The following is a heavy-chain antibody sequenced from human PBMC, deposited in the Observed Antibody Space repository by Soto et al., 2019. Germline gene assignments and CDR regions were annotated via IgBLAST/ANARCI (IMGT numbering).Heavy chain of an antibody. CDR1: GGSISSYY. CDR2: IYYSGST. D-gene: IGHD3-10*01. Sequence: QVQLQESGPGLVKPSETLSLTCTVSGGSISSYYWSWIRQPPGKGLEWIGYIYYSGSTNYNPSLKSRVTISVDTSKNQFSLKLSSVTAADTAVYYCARGNQYGSMVDHNWFDPWGQGTLVTVSS. V-gene: IGHV4-59*01. CDR3: ARGNQYGSMVDHNWFDP. J-gene: IGHJ5*02.